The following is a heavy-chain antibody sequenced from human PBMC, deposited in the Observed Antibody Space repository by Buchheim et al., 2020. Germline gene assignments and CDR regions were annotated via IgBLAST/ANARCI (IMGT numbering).Heavy chain of an antibody. Sequence: EVQLLESGGGLVQPGGSLRLSCAASGFTFSSYSMSWVRQAPGGGLVWVSAINGSGGRTSYADSVKGRFTISRDNSKNTLYLKMNSLRAEDTAVYYCAKEGIAALTRLFDYWGQGTL. CDR3: AKEGIAALTRLFDY. D-gene: IGHD6-6*01. V-gene: IGHV3-23*01. CDR1: GFTFSSYS. J-gene: IGHJ4*02. CDR2: INGSGGRT.